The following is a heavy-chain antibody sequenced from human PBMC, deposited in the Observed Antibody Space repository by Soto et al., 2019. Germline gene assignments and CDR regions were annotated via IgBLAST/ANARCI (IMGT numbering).Heavy chain of an antibody. V-gene: IGHV1-18*01. CDR2: ISAYNSNT. Sequence: ASVKVSCKASGYTFTSYGISWVRQAPGQGLEWMGWISAYNSNTNYAQKLQGRVTMTTDTSTSTAYMELRSLRSDDTAVYYCARDRIQLWLRPAFDIWGQGTMVTVSS. CDR1: GYTFTSYG. D-gene: IGHD5-18*01. J-gene: IGHJ3*02. CDR3: ARDRIQLWLRPAFDI.